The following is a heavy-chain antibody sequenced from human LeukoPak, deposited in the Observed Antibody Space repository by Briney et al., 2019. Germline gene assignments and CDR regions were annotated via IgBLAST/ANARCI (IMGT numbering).Heavy chain of an antibody. J-gene: IGHJ5*02. Sequence: GASVKVSCKASGYTFTSYGISWVRQAPGQGLEWMGWISAYNGNTNYAQKLQGRVTMTTDTSTSTAYMELRSLRSDDTAVYYCAREEPLSIFGVVTQPNWLDPWGQGTLVTVSS. D-gene: IGHD3-3*01. CDR3: AREEPLSIFGVVTQPNWLDP. CDR2: ISAYNGNT. CDR1: GYTFTSYG. V-gene: IGHV1-18*01.